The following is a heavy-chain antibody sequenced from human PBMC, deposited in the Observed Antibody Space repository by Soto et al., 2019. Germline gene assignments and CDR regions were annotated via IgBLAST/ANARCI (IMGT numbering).Heavy chain of an antibody. V-gene: IGHV4-39*01. Sequence: KTSETLSLTCTVSGGSISSSSYYWGWIRQPPGKGLEWIGSIYYSGSTYYNPSLKSRVTTSVDTSKNQFSLKLSSVTAADTAVYYCARPSVGGYFDHWGQGTLVTVSS. CDR3: ARPSVGGYFDH. CDR2: IYYSGST. J-gene: IGHJ4*02. CDR1: GGSISSSSYY. D-gene: IGHD3-10*01.